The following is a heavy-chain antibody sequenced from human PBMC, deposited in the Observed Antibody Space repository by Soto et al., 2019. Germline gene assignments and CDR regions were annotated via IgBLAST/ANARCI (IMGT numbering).Heavy chain of an antibody. Sequence: QITXKESGXTLXKPTQTLTLTCTFSGFSLSTSGVGVXXIRQPPGKALEWLALIYWDDDKRYSPSLKSRLTITKDTSKNQVVLTMTNMDPVDTATYYCAHKAIQFDYWGQGTLVTVSS. D-gene: IGHD2-2*02. V-gene: IGHV2-5*02. CDR2: IYWDDDK. J-gene: IGHJ4*02. CDR3: AHKAIQFDY. CDR1: GFSLSTSGVG.